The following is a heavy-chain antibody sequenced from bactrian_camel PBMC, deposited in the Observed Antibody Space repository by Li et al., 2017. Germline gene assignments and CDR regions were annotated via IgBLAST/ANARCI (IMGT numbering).Heavy chain of an antibody. CDR1: GLIHNEY. Sequence: HVQLVESGGGSVQTGGSLRLSCQASGLIHNEYLVMAWFRQVPGRLYDGLAAIDSRDVPTYGDSVKGRFTISKDTAKNVLYLQINSLKSADTAMYYCAADLRAGGALARLTPAYKYQGQGTQVTVS. D-gene: IGHD4*01. CDR2: IDSRDVP. V-gene: IGHV3S53*01. J-gene: IGHJ4*01.